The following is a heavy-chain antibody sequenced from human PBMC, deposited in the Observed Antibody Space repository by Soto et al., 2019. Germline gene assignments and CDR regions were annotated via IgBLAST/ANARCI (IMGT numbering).Heavy chain of an antibody. V-gene: IGHV4-61*01. CDR2: IYYSGST. Sequence: QVQLQESGPGLVKPSETLSLTCTVSGGSVSSGSYYWSWIRQPPGKGLEWIGYIYYSGSTNYNPSLKSRVTISVDTSKNQFSLKLSSVTAADTAVYYCARGNSAYYDFWSGYPVGFDYWGQGTLVTVSS. CDR3: ARGNSAYYDFWSGYPVGFDY. D-gene: IGHD3-3*01. J-gene: IGHJ4*02. CDR1: GGSVSSGSYY.